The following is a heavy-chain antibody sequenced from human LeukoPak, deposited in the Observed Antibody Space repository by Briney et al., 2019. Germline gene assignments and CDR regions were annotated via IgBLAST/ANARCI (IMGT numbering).Heavy chain of an antibody. Sequence: SETLSLTCAVYGGSFSGYYWSWIRQPPGKGLEWIGEINHSGSTNYNPSLKSRVTISVDTSKNQFSLKLSSVTAADTAVYYCARGSSWLPNDALDIWGQGTMVTVSS. J-gene: IGHJ3*02. V-gene: IGHV4-34*01. CDR1: GGSFSGYY. CDR3: ARGSSWLPNDALDI. D-gene: IGHD3-9*01. CDR2: INHSGST.